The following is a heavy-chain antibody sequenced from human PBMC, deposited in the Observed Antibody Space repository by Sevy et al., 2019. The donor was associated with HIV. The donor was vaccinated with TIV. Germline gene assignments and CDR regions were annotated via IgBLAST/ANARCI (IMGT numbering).Heavy chain of an antibody. CDR1: GFTFSSYW. CDR2: IKEDGSVK. V-gene: IGHV3-7*01. CDR3: VRAIGAAGSY. D-gene: IGHD6-13*01. Sequence: GGSLRLFCEASGFTFSSYWMSWVRQAPGKGLEWVANIKEDGSVKYYVESVKGRFTISRDNAKNSVYLQMNSLRAEDAALYYCVRAIGAAGSYWGLGTLVTVSS. J-gene: IGHJ4*02.